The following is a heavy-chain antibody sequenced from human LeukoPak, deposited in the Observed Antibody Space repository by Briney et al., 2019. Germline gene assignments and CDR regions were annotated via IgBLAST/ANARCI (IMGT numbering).Heavy chain of an antibody. CDR1: GGSISSYY. CDR2: IYYSGST. CDR3: ARPYYSGGYFDY. D-gene: IGHD3-10*01. J-gene: IGHJ4*02. V-gene: IGHV4-59*04. Sequence: SETLSLTCTVSGGSISSYYWSWIRQPPGKGLEWIGYIYYSGSTYYNPSLKSRVTISVGTSKNQFSLQLSSVTAADTAVYYCARPYYSGGYFDYWGQGTLVTVSS.